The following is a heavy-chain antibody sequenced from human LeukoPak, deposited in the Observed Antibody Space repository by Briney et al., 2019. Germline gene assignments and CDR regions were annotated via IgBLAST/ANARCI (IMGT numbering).Heavy chain of an antibody. V-gene: IGHV3-7*01. Sequence: PGGSLRLSCAASGFTFSSYWMTWVRQAPGKGLEWVANIKQDGSEKYYMDSVKGRFTVSRDDAKNSLYLQMNSLRVEDTAVYYCARDCGSTRCFRGGFDPWGQGTLVIVSS. CDR2: IKQDGSEK. D-gene: IGHD2-2*01. CDR3: ARDCGSTRCFRGGFDP. CDR1: GFTFSSYW. J-gene: IGHJ5*02.